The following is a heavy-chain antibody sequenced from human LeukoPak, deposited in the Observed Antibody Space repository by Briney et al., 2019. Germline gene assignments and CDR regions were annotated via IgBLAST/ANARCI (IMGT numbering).Heavy chain of an antibody. CDR2: ISAYNGNT. D-gene: IGHD6-13*01. CDR3: ARDQGYSSSLFDY. Sequence: ASVKVSCKASGYTFTSYGISWVRQAPGQGLEWMGWISAYNGNTNYAQKLQGRVTITADESTSTAYMELSSLRSEDTAVYYCARDQGYSSSLFDYWGQGTLVTVSS. J-gene: IGHJ4*02. V-gene: IGHV1-18*01. CDR1: GYTFTSYG.